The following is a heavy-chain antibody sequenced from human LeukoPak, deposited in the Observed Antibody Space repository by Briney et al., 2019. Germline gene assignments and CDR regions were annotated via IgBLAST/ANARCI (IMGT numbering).Heavy chain of an antibody. CDR2: ISAYNGNT. D-gene: IGHD6-6*01. V-gene: IGHV1-18*01. CDR3: ASDLKAARPGWFDP. J-gene: IGHJ5*02. Sequence: GAAVKVSRKNSRYTFTTYGVNWVRQAPGPGLEWMGWISAYNGNTNYAQNLQGRVTLTTDTSASTAYMELRSLTSDDTAVYYCASDLKAARPGWFDPWGQGTLVTVSS. CDR1: RYTFTTYG.